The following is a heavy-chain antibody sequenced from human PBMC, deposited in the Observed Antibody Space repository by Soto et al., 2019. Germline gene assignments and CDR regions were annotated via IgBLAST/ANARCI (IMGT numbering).Heavy chain of an antibody. CDR3: ARGYCSGGSCYVGNNWFDP. CDR2: IYWNDDK. V-gene: IGHV2-5*01. D-gene: IGHD2-15*01. J-gene: IGHJ5*02. Sequence: QITLKESGPTLVKPTQTLTLTCTFSGFSLSTSGVGVGWIRQPPGKALEWLALIYWNDDKRYSPSLKSRLTITKDTSKNQVVLTMTNMDPVDTATYYCARGYCSGGSCYVGNNWFDPWGQGTLVTVSS. CDR1: GFSLSTSGVG.